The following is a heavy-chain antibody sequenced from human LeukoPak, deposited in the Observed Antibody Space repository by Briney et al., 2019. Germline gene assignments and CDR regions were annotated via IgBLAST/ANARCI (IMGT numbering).Heavy chain of an antibody. D-gene: IGHD4-17*01. CDR2: ISYDGSNK. Sequence: GGSLRLSCAASGFTFSSYAMHWVRQAPGKGLEWVAVISYDGSNKYYADSVKGRFTISRDTSKNTLYLQMNSLRAEDTAVYYCAKGITVTTFDPWGQGTLVTVSS. V-gene: IGHV3-30*04. CDR1: GFTFSSYA. CDR3: AKGITVTTFDP. J-gene: IGHJ5*02.